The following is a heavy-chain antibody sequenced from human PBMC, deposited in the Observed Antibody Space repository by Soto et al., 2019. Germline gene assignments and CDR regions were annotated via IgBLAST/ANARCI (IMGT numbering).Heavy chain of an antibody. CDR2: ILSDGSNK. J-gene: IGHJ4*02. CDR1: GFTLSSHA. V-gene: IGHV3-30-3*01. D-gene: IGHD1-26*01. CDR3: ARDDEGGSDCDLGY. Sequence: QVQLVESGGGVVQPGRSLKLSCAFSGFTLSSHAMHWVRQAPGKGLEWVALILSDGSNKYYADSVKGRFTTSRDNSKNTMYLQMNSLCVEYTAVYYCARDDEGGSDCDLGYGGQGALVTVSS.